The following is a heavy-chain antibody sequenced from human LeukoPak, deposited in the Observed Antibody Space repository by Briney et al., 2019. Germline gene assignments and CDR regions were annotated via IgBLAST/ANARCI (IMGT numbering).Heavy chain of an antibody. CDR1: GFTFSSYG. V-gene: IGHV3-30*18. J-gene: IGHJ3*02. CDR2: ISYDGSNK. D-gene: IGHD3-9*01. Sequence: PGGSLRLSCAASGFTFSSYGMHWVRQAPGKGLEWVAVISYDGSNKYYADSVKGRFTISRDNSKNTLYLQMYSLRAEDTAVYYCAKDLSDILTSAFDIWGQGTMVTVSS. CDR3: AKDLSDILTSAFDI.